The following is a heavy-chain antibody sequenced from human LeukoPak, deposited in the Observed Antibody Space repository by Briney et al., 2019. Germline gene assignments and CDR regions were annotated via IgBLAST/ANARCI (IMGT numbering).Heavy chain of an antibody. J-gene: IGHJ4*02. D-gene: IGHD3/OR15-3a*01. CDR1: GFTFSSYA. V-gene: IGHV3-23*01. CDR2: ISGSGAST. CDR3: AKKLGRNDYCFDY. Sequence: GGSLRLSCAASGFTFSSYAMTWVRQAPGKGLEWVSVISGSGASTFYADSVKGRFTISRDNSKNTLYLQMNTLRAEDTALYYCAKKLGRNDYCFDYWGQGTLVTVSS.